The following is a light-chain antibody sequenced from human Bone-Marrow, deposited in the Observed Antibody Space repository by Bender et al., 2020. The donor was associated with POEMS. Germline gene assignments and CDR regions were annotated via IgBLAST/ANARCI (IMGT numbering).Light chain of an antibody. Sequence: QSALAQPPSASESLGQSVTISCTGTSSDIGSYNYVSWYQQHPGKAPKLMIYEVSERPSGVPDRFSGSKSGNTASLTVSGLQAEDEADYYCTSYAGNDNYVIFGGGTKLTVL. CDR3: TSYAGNDNYVI. CDR2: EVS. J-gene: IGLJ2*01. CDR1: SSDIGSYNY. V-gene: IGLV2-8*01.